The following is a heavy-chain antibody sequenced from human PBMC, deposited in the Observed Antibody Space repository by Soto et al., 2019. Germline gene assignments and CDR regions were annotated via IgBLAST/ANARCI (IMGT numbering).Heavy chain of an antibody. Sequence: GGSLRLSCAASGFTFSSYAMSWVRQAPGKGLEWVSAISGSGGSTYYADSVKGRFTISRDNSKNTLYLQMNSLRAEDTAVYYCATYFGALGYFQHWGQGTLVTVSS. CDR2: ISGSGGST. D-gene: IGHD1-26*01. CDR1: GFTFSSYA. V-gene: IGHV3-23*01. J-gene: IGHJ1*01. CDR3: ATYFGALGYFQH.